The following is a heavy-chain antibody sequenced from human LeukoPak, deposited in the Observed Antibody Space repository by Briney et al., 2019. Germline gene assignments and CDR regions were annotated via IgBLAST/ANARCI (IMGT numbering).Heavy chain of an antibody. D-gene: IGHD4-17*01. Sequence: GGSLRLSCAASGFAFSSYAMSWVRQAPGKGLEWVSAISGSGGSTYYADSVKGRFTISRDNSKNTLYLQMNSLRAEDTAVYYCARHRYDYGLFWGQGTLVTVSS. J-gene: IGHJ4*02. V-gene: IGHV3-23*01. CDR2: ISGSGGST. CDR3: ARHRYDYGLF. CDR1: GFAFSSYA.